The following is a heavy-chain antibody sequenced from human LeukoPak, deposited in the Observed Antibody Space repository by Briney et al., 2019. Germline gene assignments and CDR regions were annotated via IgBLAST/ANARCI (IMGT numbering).Heavy chain of an antibody. D-gene: IGHD3-10*01. V-gene: IGHV3-23*01. CDR3: AKVIDYYGSGSYYPFDY. CDR1: GFTVSSNY. CDR2: ISGSGHNT. Sequence: GGSLRLSCAASGFTVSSNYMSWVRQAPGKGLEWVSAISGSGHNTYYADSVKGRFTISRDNSKNTLYLQMNSLRAEDTAVYYCAKVIDYYGSGSYYPFDYWGQGTLVTVSS. J-gene: IGHJ4*02.